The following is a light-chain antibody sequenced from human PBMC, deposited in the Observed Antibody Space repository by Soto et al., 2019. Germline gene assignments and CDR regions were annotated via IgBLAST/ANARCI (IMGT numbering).Light chain of an antibody. V-gene: IGKV3D-20*02. CDR3: QQRSNWPIT. J-gene: IGKJ5*01. CDR1: QSVSSSY. Sequence: EIVLTQSPGTLSLSPGERVTLSCRASQSVSSSYLAWYQQKPGQATRLLIYGASTRATGIPARFSVSGSGTDFTLTISSLKPEDFAVYYCQQRSNWPITFGQGTRLEIK. CDR2: GAS.